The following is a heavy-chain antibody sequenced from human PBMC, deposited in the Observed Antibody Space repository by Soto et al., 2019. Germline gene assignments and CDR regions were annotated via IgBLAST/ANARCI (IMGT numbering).Heavy chain of an antibody. CDR1: GFTFSSYG. CDR2: SSATGAGT. Sequence: GGALRLSCEASGFTFSSYGMTWVRQAPGKGLEWVSFSSATGAGTYYADPVKGRFTISRDNSKNTLYLQMTSLRADDTAVYYCAKDRRAGGNYGFYSDFWGQGALVTVSS. CDR3: AKDRRAGGNYGFYSDF. J-gene: IGHJ4*02. V-gene: IGHV3-23*01. D-gene: IGHD1-7*01.